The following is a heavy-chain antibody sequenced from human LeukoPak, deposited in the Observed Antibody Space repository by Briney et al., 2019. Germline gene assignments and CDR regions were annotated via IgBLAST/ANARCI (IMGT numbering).Heavy chain of an antibody. Sequence: ASVKVSCKASGYTFTSYDINWVRQATGQGLEWMGWMNPNSGNTGYAQKFQGRVTMTRNTSISTAYMELSSLRSEDTAVYYCARSSRRASSSWYHPRGNTIDYWGQGTLVTVSS. CDR3: ARSSRRASSSWYHPRGNTIDY. CDR1: GYTFTSYD. CDR2: MNPNSGNT. V-gene: IGHV1-8*01. D-gene: IGHD6-13*01. J-gene: IGHJ4*02.